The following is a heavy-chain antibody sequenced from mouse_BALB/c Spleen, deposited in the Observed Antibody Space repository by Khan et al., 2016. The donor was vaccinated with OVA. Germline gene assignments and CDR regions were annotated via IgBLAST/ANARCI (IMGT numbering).Heavy chain of an antibody. CDR3: AREEALYYFDY. J-gene: IGHJ2*01. Sequence: VQLKESGAELVRPGASVKLSCKTSGYIFTSYWIHWLKQRSGQGLEWIARIYPGTDNTYYNEKLKDKATLTADKSSSTAYMQLSSLKSEDSAVYFCAREEALYYFDYWGQGTTRTVSS. CDR1: GYIFTSYW. V-gene: IGHV1-76*01. CDR2: IYPGTDNT. D-gene: IGHD3-2*02.